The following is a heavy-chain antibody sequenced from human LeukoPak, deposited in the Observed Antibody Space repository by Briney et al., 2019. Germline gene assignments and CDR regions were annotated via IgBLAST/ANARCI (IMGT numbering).Heavy chain of an antibody. CDR1: GFTFSSYA. D-gene: IGHD1-26*01. J-gene: IGHJ4*02. CDR3: ARTPGSYSTFDF. Sequence: GGSLRLSCAASGFTFSSYAMHWVRQAPGKGLEWVAVISYDANNKYYADSVKGRFTISRDNSKNTLYLQMNSLRAEDTAVYYCARTPGSYSTFDFWGQGTLVTASS. CDR2: ISYDANNK. V-gene: IGHV3-30*04.